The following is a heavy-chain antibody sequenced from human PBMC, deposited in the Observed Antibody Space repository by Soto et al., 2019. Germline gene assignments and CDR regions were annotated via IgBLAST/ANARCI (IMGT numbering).Heavy chain of an antibody. D-gene: IGHD6-13*01. CDR3: AREFSSSSYLDN. J-gene: IGHJ4*02. Sequence: SVKVSCKASGGTFSSYAISWVRQAPGQGLEWMGGIIPIFGTANYAQKFQGRVTITADESTSTAYMELSSLRSEDTAVYYCAREFSSSSYLDNWGQGTLVTLSS. CDR2: IIPIFGTA. CDR1: GGTFSSYA. V-gene: IGHV1-69*13.